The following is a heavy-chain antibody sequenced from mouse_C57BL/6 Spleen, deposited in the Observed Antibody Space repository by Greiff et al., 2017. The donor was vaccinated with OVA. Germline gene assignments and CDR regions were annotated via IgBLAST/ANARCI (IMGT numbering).Heavy chain of an antibody. D-gene: IGHD1-1*01. CDR1: GFTFSDYG. CDR2: ISSGSSTI. J-gene: IGHJ4*01. CDR3: ARNYDGRYYAMDY. Sequence: EVQRVESGGGLVKPGGSLKLSCAASGFTFSDYGMHWVRQAPEKGLEWVAYISSGSSTIYYADTVKGRFTISRDNAKNTLFLQMTSLRSEDTAMYYCARNYDGRYYAMDYWGQGTSVTVSS. V-gene: IGHV5-17*01.